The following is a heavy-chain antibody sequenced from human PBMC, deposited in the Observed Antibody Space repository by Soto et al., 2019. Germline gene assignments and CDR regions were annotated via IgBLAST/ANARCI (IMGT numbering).Heavy chain of an antibody. CDR3: ARDRVDTAMVRGNWFDP. CDR2: ISYDGSNK. J-gene: IGHJ5*02. V-gene: IGHV3-30-3*01. Sequence: GGSLRLSCAASGFTFSSYAMHWVRQAPGKGLEWVAVISYDGSNKYYADSVKGRFTISRDNSKNTLYLQMNSLRAEDTAVYYCARDRVDTAMVRGNWFDPWGQGTLVTVSS. CDR1: GFTFSSYA. D-gene: IGHD5-18*01.